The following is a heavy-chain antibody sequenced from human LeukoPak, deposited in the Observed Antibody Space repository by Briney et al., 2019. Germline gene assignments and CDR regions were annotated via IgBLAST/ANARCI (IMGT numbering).Heavy chain of an antibody. CDR2: IKQDGSEK. Sequence: GGSLRLSCAASGFTFSSYWMSWVRQAPGKGPEWVANIKQDGSEKYYVDSVKGRFTISRDNAKNSLYLQMNSLRAEDTAVYYCARHKSYYDFWSGYYFDYWGQGTLVTVSS. V-gene: IGHV3-7*01. CDR3: ARHKSYYDFWSGYYFDY. D-gene: IGHD3-3*01. J-gene: IGHJ4*02. CDR1: GFTFSSYW.